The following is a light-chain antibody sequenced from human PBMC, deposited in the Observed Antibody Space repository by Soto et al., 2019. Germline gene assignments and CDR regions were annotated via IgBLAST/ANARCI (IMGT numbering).Light chain of an antibody. CDR3: QSYDNSLSGVV. J-gene: IGLJ2*01. CDR2: DND. V-gene: IGLV1-40*01. Sequence: QSVLTQPPSVSGAPGQRIIISCTGSSSNIGAGFDVHWYQLLPGTAPKLLVYDNDNRPSGLPARFSDSRSGTSASLAITSLQADDEADYYCQSYDNSLSGVVFGGGTQLTVL. CDR1: SSNIGAGFD.